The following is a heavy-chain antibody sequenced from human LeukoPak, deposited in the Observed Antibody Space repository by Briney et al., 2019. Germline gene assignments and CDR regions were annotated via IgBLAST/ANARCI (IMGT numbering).Heavy chain of an antibody. CDR3: ARGNVYDFWSGSSYYFDY. CDR1: GFTFSSYS. Sequence: GGSLRLSCAASGFTFSSYSMNWVRQAPGKRLEWVSSVSSSSSYIYYADSVKGRFTISRDNAKNSLYLQMNSLRAEDTAVYYCARGNVYDFWSGSSYYFDYWGQGTLVTVSS. J-gene: IGHJ4*02. CDR2: VSSSSSYI. V-gene: IGHV3-21*01. D-gene: IGHD3-3*01.